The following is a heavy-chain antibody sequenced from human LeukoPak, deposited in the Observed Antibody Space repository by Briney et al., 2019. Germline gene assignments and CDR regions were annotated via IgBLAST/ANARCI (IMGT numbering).Heavy chain of an antibody. CDR1: GFTFDDYG. D-gene: IGHD3-10*01. CDR3: ARDASRRYYYGSGSYYTGEFYYYYYYMDV. CDR2: TNWIGGST. J-gene: IGHJ6*03. V-gene: IGHV3-20*04. Sequence: GGSLTLSCAASGFTFDDYGMSWVRQAPGKGLEWVSGTNWIGGSTGYADSVKGRFTISRDNAKNSLYLQMNSLRAEDTALYYCARDASRRYYYGSGSYYTGEFYYYYYYMDVWGKGTTVTVSS.